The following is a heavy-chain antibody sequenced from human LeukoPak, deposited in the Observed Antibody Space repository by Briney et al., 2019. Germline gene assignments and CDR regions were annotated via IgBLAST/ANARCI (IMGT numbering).Heavy chain of an antibody. CDR3: ARGIVATLEDY. CDR2: IIPIFGTA. J-gene: IGHJ4*02. Sequence: SVKVSCKASGGTFSSYAISWVRQAPGQGLEWMGGIIPIFGTANYAQKFQGRVTMTRNTSISTAYMELSSLRSEDTAVYYCARGIVATLEDYWGQGTLVTVSS. D-gene: IGHD5-12*01. V-gene: IGHV1-69*05. CDR1: GGTFSSYA.